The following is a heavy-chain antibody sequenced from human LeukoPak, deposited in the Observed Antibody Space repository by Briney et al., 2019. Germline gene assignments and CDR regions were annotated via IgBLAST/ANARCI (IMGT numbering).Heavy chain of an antibody. V-gene: IGHV4-59*01. CDR1: GGSMSSFY. CDR2: MYHSGST. CDR3: ARGGGDFWSGYFSDYYMDV. J-gene: IGHJ6*03. Sequence: SETLSLTCTVSGGSMSSFYWSWIRQPPGKGLEWIGYMYHSGSTNYNPSPKSRVTVSVDTSKNQFSLKLSSVTAADTAVYYCARGGGDFWSGYFSDYYMDVWGKGTTVTVSS. D-gene: IGHD3-3*01.